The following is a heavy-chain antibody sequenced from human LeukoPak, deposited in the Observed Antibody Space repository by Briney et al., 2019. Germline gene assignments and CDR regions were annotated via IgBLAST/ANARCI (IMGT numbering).Heavy chain of an antibody. J-gene: IGHJ5*02. Sequence: ASVRVSCKVSGYTLTELSMHWVRQAPGKGLEWMGGFDPEDGETIYAQKFQGRVTMTEDTSTDTAYMELSSLRSEDTAVYYCATDLFGMGWFDPWGQGTLVTVSS. CDR3: ATDLFGMGWFDP. D-gene: IGHD3-10*01. V-gene: IGHV1-24*01. CDR1: GYTLTELS. CDR2: FDPEDGET.